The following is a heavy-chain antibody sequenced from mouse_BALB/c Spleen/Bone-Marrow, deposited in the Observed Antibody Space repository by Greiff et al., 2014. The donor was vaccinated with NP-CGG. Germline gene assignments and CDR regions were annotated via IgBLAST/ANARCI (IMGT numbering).Heavy chain of an antibody. V-gene: IGHV14-3*02. Sequence: DVHLVESGAELVKPGASVKLSCTASGFNIKDTYMHWVKQRPEQGLEWIGRIDPANGNTKYDPKFQGKATITADTSSNTAYLQLSSLTSEDTAVYYYARLDLFAYWGQGTLVTVSA. CDR2: IDPANGNT. J-gene: IGHJ3*01. CDR3: ARLDLFAY. CDR1: GFNIKDTY.